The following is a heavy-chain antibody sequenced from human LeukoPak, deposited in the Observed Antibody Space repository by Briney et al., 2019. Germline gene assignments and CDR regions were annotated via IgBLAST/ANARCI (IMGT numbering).Heavy chain of an antibody. V-gene: IGHV1-2*02. CDR1: GYTFTGYY. Sequence: ASVKVSCKASGYTFTGYYMHWVRQAPGQGLEWMGWINPNTGGTNYAQKFQGRVTMTRDTSISTDYMELSRVRSDDTAVYYCARGGDTGLLWFGEFPTYWGQGTLVTVSS. CDR3: ARGGDTGLLWFGEFPTY. CDR2: INPNTGGT. J-gene: IGHJ4*02. D-gene: IGHD3-10*01.